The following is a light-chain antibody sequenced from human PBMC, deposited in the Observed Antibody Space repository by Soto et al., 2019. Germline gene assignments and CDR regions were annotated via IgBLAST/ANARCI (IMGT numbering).Light chain of an antibody. CDR3: CSFAGNYIYV. Sequence: QSALTQPRSVSGPPGQSVTISCTGTSSDVGGYNYVSWYLQHPGKAPKVMIYDVSKRPSGVPDRFSGSKSGNTASLTISGLQSEDEADYYCCSFAGNYIYVFGTGPKVTVL. CDR1: SSDVGGYNY. J-gene: IGLJ1*01. V-gene: IGLV2-11*01. CDR2: DVS.